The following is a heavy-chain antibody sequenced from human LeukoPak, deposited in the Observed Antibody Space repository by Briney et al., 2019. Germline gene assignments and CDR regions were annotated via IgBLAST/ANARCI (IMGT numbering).Heavy chain of an antibody. CDR2: IYYSGST. D-gene: IGHD2-2*01. CDR1: GGSISSGGYY. Sequence: SETLSLTCTVSGGSISSGGYYWSWIRQHPGKGLEWIGHIYYSGSTYYNPSLKSRVTIPVDTSKNQFSLKLSSVTAADTAVYYCARKRRYCSSTSCEAPFDYWGQGTLVTVSS. J-gene: IGHJ4*02. CDR3: ARKRRYCSSTSCEAPFDY. V-gene: IGHV4-31*03.